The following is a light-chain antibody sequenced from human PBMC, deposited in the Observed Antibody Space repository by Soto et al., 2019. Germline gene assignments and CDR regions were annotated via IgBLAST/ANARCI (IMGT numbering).Light chain of an antibody. V-gene: IGLV1-44*01. J-gene: IGLJ2*01. CDR3: AAWDGSLEGVV. CDR1: SSNIGSNT. CDR2: NNN. Sequence: QAVVTQSPSASGTPGQRVTLSCSGSSSNIGSNTVNWYQQFPGTAPKLLMYNNNQRPSGVPDRFSGSKSGTSASLAISGLQSEDEADYYCAAWDGSLEGVVFGGGTKLTVL.